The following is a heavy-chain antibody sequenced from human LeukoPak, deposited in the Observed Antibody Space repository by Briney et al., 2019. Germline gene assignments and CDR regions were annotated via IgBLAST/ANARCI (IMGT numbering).Heavy chain of an antibody. CDR2: IYPDGST. Sequence: GGSLRLSCAVSGLTVTDNYMSWVRQAPGKGLEWVSVIYPDGSTYHADSVKGRFTISRGNSKNALFLQMNTLRADDTAVYHCARTNPVYGDYDYWGQGTLVTVSS. J-gene: IGHJ4*02. D-gene: IGHD4-17*01. V-gene: IGHV3-53*01. CDR3: ARTNPVYGDYDY. CDR1: GLTVTDNY.